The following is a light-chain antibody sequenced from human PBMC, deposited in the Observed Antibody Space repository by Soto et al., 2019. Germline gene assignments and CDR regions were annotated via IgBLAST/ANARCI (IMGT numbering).Light chain of an antibody. CDR3: LQHNTYPRT. V-gene: IGKV1-17*03. Sequence: DIQMTQSPSAMSASVGDRVTITCRASQDISSSLAWFQQKPGTVPKRLIFTASSLESGVPSRFSGSVSGTEFTLTISNLQPEDFASYYCLQHNTYPRTFGQGTNLEIK. CDR1: QDISSS. CDR2: TAS. J-gene: IGKJ2*02.